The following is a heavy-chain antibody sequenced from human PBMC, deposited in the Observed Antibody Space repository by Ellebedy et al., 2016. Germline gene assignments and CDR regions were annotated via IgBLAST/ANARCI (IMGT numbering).Heavy chain of an antibody. CDR2: IYSGGDT. D-gene: IGHD4-11*01. Sequence: GESLKISXAASGFTVRSNYISWVRQAPGKGLEWVSVIYSGGDTYYADSVKGRFTTSRDNSKNTVYLQMNSLRAEDTAVYYCASLDSRPHKNYFEYWGQGTLVTVSS. CDR3: ASLDSRPHKNYFEY. J-gene: IGHJ4*02. CDR1: GFTVRSNY. V-gene: IGHV3-53*01.